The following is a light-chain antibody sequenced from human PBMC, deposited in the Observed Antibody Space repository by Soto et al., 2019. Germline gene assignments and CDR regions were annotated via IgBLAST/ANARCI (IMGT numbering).Light chain of an antibody. CDR2: DAS. Sequence: DIQMTQSPSTLSASVGDRVTITCRASQTINSWLAWYQQKPGKAPRVLIFDASSLKTGVPSRFSGSGSGTEFTLTFSNLQPDDFATYYCQQYDSYSSGPFGQGTKV. CDR1: QTINSW. V-gene: IGKV1-5*01. CDR3: QQYDSYSSGP. J-gene: IGKJ1*01.